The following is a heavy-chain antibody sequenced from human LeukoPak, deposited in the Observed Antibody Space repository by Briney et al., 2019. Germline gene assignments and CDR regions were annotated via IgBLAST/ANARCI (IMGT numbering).Heavy chain of an antibody. Sequence: SETLSLTCAVYGGSFSGYYWSWIRQPPGKGLEWIGEINHSGSTNYNPPLKSRVTISVDTSKNQFSLKLSSVTAADTAVYYCARGWYYDISRPFDPWGQGTLVTVSS. CDR2: INHSGST. CDR3: ARGWYYDISRPFDP. V-gene: IGHV4-34*01. D-gene: IGHD3-9*01. CDR1: GGSFSGYY. J-gene: IGHJ5*02.